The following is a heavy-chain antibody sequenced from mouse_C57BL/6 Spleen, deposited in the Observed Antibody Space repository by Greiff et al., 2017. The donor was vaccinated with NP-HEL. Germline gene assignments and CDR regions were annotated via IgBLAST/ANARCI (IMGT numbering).Heavy chain of an antibody. J-gene: IGHJ2*01. CDR3: ARSRPNDYVDY. D-gene: IGHD2-3*01. V-gene: IGHV1-52*01. Sequence: VQLQQPGAELVRPGSSVKLSCKASGYTFTSYWMHWVKQRPIQGLEWIGNIDPSDSETHYNQKFKDKATLTVDKSSSTAYMQLSSLTSEDSAVYYCARSRPNDYVDYWGQGTTLTVSS. CDR1: GYTFTSYW. CDR2: IDPSDSET.